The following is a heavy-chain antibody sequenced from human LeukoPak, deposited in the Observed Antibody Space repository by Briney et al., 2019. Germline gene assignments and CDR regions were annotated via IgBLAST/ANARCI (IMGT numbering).Heavy chain of an antibody. J-gene: IGHJ4*02. Sequence: GGSLRLSCAASGFTVSSNYMSWVRQAPGKGLEWVSVIYSGGSTYYADSVKGRFTISRDNSKNPLCLQMNSLRAEDTAVYYCARAPSAILAHDYWGQGTLVTVSS. V-gene: IGHV3-66*01. CDR3: ARAPSAILAHDY. CDR1: GFTVSSNY. D-gene: IGHD1-26*01. CDR2: IYSGGST.